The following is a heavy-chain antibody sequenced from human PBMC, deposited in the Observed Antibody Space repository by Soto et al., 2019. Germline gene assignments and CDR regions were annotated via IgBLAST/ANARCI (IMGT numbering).Heavy chain of an antibody. Sequence: EVYLVESGGGVVRPGGSLRLSCAASGFGFDEYGMSWVRQGPGKGLEWVSGINRHGDSTGYADSVKGRFTISRDNAKKXLYLEMNGLRAEDTAFYYCARDHRWGYEYGDYGDSWGQGTLGTVSS. CDR3: ARDHRWGYEYGDYGDS. CDR2: INRHGDST. J-gene: IGHJ4*02. CDR1: GFGFDEYG. V-gene: IGHV3-20*04. D-gene: IGHD4-17*01.